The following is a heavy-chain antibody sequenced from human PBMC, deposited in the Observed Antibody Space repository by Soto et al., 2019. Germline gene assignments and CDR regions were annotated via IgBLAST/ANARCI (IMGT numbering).Heavy chain of an antibody. D-gene: IGHD1-26*01. Sequence: GGSLRLSCAASGFTFSDYYMSWIRQAPGKGLEWVSYISSSGSTIYYADAVKGRFTISRDNAKDSLYLQMNSLRAEDTAIYYCARGSAFIGLDYWGQGTPVTVSS. V-gene: IGHV3-11*04. CDR3: ARGSAFIGLDY. J-gene: IGHJ4*02. CDR1: GFTFSDYY. CDR2: ISSSGSTI.